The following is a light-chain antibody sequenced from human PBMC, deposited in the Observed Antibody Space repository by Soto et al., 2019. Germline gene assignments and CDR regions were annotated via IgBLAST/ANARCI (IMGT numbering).Light chain of an antibody. Sequence: DNQMTQSPSTLSASVGYIVTITCRASQSISSWLAWYQQKPGKAPKLLIYDASSLESGVPSRFSGSGSGTEFTLTISSLQPDDFATYYCQQYNSYPWKFGKGNKGDIK. V-gene: IGKV1-5*01. CDR1: QSISSW. CDR2: DAS. J-gene: IGKJ1*01. CDR3: QQYNSYPWK.